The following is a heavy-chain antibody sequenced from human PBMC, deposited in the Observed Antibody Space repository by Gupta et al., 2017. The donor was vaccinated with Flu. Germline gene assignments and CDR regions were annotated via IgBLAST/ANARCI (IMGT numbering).Heavy chain of an antibody. Sequence: QVQLVQSGAEVKKPGASVKVSCKASGYRFTGYYIHWVRQAPGQGLEWMGWINPNSGATNYAQTYQGRVAMTRDTSISTAYMELRRLSSDDTAVYYCARVRPLVMKVEVLPDGYPDAFDIWGRGTLVTVSS. J-gene: IGHJ3*02. CDR3: ARVRPLVMKVEVLPDGYPDAFDI. CDR1: GYRFTGYY. D-gene: IGHD5-18*01. V-gene: IGHV1-2*02. CDR2: INPNSGAT.